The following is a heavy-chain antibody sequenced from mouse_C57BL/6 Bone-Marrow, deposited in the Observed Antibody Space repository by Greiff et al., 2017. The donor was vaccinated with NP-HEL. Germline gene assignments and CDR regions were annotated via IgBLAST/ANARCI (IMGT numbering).Heavy chain of an antibody. D-gene: IGHD2-5*01. Sequence: QVQLQQPGAELVRPGSSVKLSCKASGYTFTSYWMHWVKQRPIQGLEWIGNIDPSDSETHYNQKFKDKATLTVDKSSSTAYMQLSSLTAEDSAVYYCARGGYSNYGTYWGQGTLVTVSA. V-gene: IGHV1-52*01. J-gene: IGHJ3*01. CDR1: GYTFTSYW. CDR2: IDPSDSET. CDR3: ARGGYSNYGTY.